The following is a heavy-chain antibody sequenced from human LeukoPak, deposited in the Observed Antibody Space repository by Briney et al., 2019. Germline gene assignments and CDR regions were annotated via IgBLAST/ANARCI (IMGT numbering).Heavy chain of an antibody. J-gene: IGHJ4*02. Sequence: PGGSLRLSCAASGFTFSSHPMSWVRQAPGKGLDWVAGISASGGSTYYADAVKGRFTISRDNSKNTLELQMNSVRDEDTAVYYCAKAPVGGYSYGSSFDDWGQGTLVT. CDR3: AKAPVGGYSYGSSFDD. CDR1: GFTFSSHP. V-gene: IGHV3-23*01. CDR2: ISASGGST. D-gene: IGHD5-18*01.